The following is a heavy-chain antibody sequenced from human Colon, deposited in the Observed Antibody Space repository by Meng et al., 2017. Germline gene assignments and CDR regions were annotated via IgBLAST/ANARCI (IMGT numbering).Heavy chain of an antibody. CDR2: ISYDGSNK. D-gene: IGHD6-19*01. V-gene: IGHV3-30*01. J-gene: IGHJ6*02. CDR3: ARESVAAIPGTFYYYYGMDV. CDR1: GFTFSSYA. Sequence: RGSLRLSCAASGFTFSSYAMHWVRQAPGKGLEWVAVISYDGSNKYYADSVKGRFTISRDNSKNTLYLQMNSLRAEDTAVYYCARESVAAIPGTFYYYYGMDVWGQGTTVTVSS.